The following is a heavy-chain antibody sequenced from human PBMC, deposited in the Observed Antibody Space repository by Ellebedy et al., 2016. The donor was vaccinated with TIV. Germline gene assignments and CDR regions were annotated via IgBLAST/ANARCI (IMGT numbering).Heavy chain of an antibody. J-gene: IGHJ4*02. D-gene: IGHD4/OR15-4a*01. Sequence: GESLKISXKGSGYSFTSYWIGWVRQMPGKGLEWMGLIYPGDSDTIYSPSFQGQVTISADKSISTAYLQWSSLEASDTAMYYCARHGADPEFDYWGQGTLVTVSS. V-gene: IGHV5-51*01. CDR2: IYPGDSDT. CDR1: GYSFTSYW. CDR3: ARHGADPEFDY.